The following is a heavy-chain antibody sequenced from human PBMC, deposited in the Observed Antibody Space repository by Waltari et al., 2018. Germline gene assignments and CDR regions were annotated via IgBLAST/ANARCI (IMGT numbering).Heavy chain of an antibody. Sequence: QVQLQQWGAGLLKPSETLSLTCAVYGGSFSGYYWSWIRQPPGKGLEWIGEITHSGSPNATPSLKCRVTISVDTSKNQCPLKLSSVTAADTAVYYCARGIVVDDYGDYDAGWYFDLWGRGTLVTVSS. CDR2: ITHSGSP. V-gene: IGHV4-34*01. CDR1: GGSFSGYY. D-gene: IGHD4-17*01. J-gene: IGHJ2*01. CDR3: ARGIVVDDYGDYDAGWYFDL.